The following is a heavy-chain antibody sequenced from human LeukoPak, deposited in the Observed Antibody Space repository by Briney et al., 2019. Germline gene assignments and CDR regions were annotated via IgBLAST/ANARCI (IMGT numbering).Heavy chain of an antibody. CDR3: AKDDAWLQYGN. J-gene: IGHJ4*02. D-gene: IGHD5-24*01. CDR2: ISPNCVIT. CDR1: GFTFSSYG. V-gene: IGHV3-23*01. Sequence: PGGSLRLSCAPSGFTFSSYGVRWVRQAPGKGVEWVSGISPNCVITYSADSVKGRFTISRDNSKGTVYLQMNSLRPEDTAVYYCAKDDAWLQYGNWGRGTLVTVSS.